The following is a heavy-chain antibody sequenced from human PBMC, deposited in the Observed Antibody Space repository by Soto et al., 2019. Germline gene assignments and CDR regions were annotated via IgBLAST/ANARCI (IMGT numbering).Heavy chain of an antibody. CDR1: GGPISSYY. V-gene: IGHV4-59*01. CDR3: ARERPLQMSSRIRPYFDY. CDR2: IYYSGST. D-gene: IGHD6-6*01. J-gene: IGHJ4*02. Sequence: SETLSLTCTVSGGPISSYYWSWIRQPPGKGLEWIGYIYYSGSTNYNPSLKSRVTISVDTSKNQFSLKLSSVTAADTAVYYRARERPLQMSSRIRPYFDYWGQGTLVTVSS.